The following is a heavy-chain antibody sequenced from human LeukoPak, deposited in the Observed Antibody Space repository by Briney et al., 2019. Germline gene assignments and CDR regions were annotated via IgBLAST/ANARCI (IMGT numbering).Heavy chain of an antibody. V-gene: IGHV3-30-3*01. D-gene: IGHD1-1*01. CDR1: GFTFSSYA. Sequence: GGSLRLSCAASGFTFSSYAMHWVRQAPGKGLEWVAVISYDGSNKYYADSVKGRFTISRDSSKNTLYLQMNSLRAEDTAVYYCARVREPLYYFDYWGQGTLVTVSS. CDR2: ISYDGSNK. CDR3: ARVREPLYYFDY. J-gene: IGHJ4*02.